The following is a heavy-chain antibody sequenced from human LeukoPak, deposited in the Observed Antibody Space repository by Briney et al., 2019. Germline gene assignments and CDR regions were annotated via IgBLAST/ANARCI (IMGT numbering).Heavy chain of an antibody. CDR2: IYYSGST. V-gene: IGHV4-59*01. CDR3: ARRGIYSKTMDV. J-gene: IGHJ6*02. D-gene: IGHD4-11*01. Sequence: PSETLSLTCTVSGGSISSYYWSWIRQPPGKGLEWIGYIYYSGSTNYNPSLKSRVTISVDTSKNQFSLKLSSVTAADTAVYYCARRGIYSKTMDVWGQGTTVTASS. CDR1: GGSISSYY.